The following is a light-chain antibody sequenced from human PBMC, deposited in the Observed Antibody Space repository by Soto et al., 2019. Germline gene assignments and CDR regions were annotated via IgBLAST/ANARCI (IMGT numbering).Light chain of an antibody. CDR3: QQYGSSPLT. CDR2: GAT. CDR1: QSISSSN. Sequence: EIVLTQSPGTLSLSPGDRATLSCRASQSISSSNLAWYQQKGGQAHRLLIYGATSRATGIPDRFSGSGSGTDFTLTISRLEPEDFAVYYCQQYGSSPLTFGGGTKVEIK. V-gene: IGKV3-20*01. J-gene: IGKJ4*01.